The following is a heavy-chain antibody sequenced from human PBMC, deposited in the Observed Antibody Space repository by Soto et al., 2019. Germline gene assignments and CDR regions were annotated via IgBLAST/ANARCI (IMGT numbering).Heavy chain of an antibody. D-gene: IGHD2-21*01. CDR3: ARLPVVVIALGYFDP. CDR2: VNHSGST. Sequence: PSETLSLTCAVYGGSFSGYYWSWIRQPPGKGLEWIGEVNHSGSTNYNPSLKSRLTISLDTSKNQFSLRLSSVTAADTAIYYCARLPVVVIALGYFDPWGPGTLVTVSS. CDR1: GGSFSGYY. J-gene: IGHJ4*02. V-gene: IGHV4-34*01.